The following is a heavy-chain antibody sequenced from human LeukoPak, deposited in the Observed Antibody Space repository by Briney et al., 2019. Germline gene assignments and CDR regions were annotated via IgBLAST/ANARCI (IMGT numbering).Heavy chain of an antibody. V-gene: IGHV1-8*01. J-gene: IGHJ4*02. CDR1: GYTFTRYD. CDR3: VRYYDSSGYYYF. CDR2: MNPNSGNT. Sequence: ASVTVSFKASGYTFTRYDINWVRQAAGQGREGMGWMNPNSGNTGYAQKFQGRVTMTRNTSISTAYMELNSLRSEDTAVYYCVRYYDSSGYYYFWGQGTLVTVSS. D-gene: IGHD3-22*01.